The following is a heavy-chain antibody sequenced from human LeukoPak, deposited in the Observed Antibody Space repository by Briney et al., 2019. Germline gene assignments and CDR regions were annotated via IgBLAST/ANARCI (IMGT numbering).Heavy chain of an antibody. CDR2: ISGSGGST. D-gene: IGHD3-22*01. J-gene: IGHJ4*01. Sequence: GGSLRLSCAASRFTFSTYGMSWVRQAPGKGLEWVSSISGSGGSTNYADSVKGRFTISRDNSKNTLYLQKNSLRDEDTAVYYCAKSSYYDSSGYYREYYFDFWGQGTLVTVSS. V-gene: IGHV3-23*01. CDR3: AKSSYYDSSGYYREYYFDF. CDR1: RFTFSTYG.